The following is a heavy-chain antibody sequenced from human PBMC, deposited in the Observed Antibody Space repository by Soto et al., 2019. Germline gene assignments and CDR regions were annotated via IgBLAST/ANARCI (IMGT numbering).Heavy chain of an antibody. CDR1: GFIFSDYA. CDR2: ISGSDGTT. J-gene: IGHJ6*02. D-gene: IGHD3-10*01. Sequence: GGSLRLSCAASGFIFSDYAMYWVRQAPGKGLEWVSVISGSDGTTYYADSVRGRFTISRDNSRNTVYLQMISLRAEDTAVYHCAKVIGGSESYWGGSHYYYALDVWGQGTTVTLSS. V-gene: IGHV3-23*01. CDR3: AKVIGGSESYWGGSHYYYALDV.